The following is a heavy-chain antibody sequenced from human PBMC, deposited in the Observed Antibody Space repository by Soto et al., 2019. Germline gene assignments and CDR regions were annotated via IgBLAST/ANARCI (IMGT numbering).Heavy chain of an antibody. J-gene: IGHJ4*02. V-gene: IGHV4-39*01. CDR2: VYKNGDP. CDR3: ARGVDPALRLDGNDY. D-gene: IGHD5-18*01. CDR1: GGSISRTNYF. Sequence: QLQLQESGPGLVKPSETLSLTCAVSGGSISRTNYFWGWIRQPPGQGLEWIGTVYKNGDPYYNPSLKSRITMSVETSKNQFSLKLTSVTAADTAVYYCARGVDPALRLDGNDYWGQGTLVTVSS.